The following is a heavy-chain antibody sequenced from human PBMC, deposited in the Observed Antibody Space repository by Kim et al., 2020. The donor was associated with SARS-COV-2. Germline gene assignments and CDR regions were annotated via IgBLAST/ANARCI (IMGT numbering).Heavy chain of an antibody. V-gene: IGHV3-15*01. CDR1: GFTFSNAW. Sequence: GGSLRLSCAASGFTFSNAWMSWVRQAPGKGLEWVGRIKSKTDGGTTDYAAPVKGRFTISRDDSKNTLYLQMNSLKTEDTAVYYCTTEAGYDFWSGYYTGISYFDYWGQGTLVTVSS. D-gene: IGHD3-3*01. J-gene: IGHJ4*02. CDR2: IKSKTDGGTT. CDR3: TTEAGYDFWSGYYTGISYFDY.